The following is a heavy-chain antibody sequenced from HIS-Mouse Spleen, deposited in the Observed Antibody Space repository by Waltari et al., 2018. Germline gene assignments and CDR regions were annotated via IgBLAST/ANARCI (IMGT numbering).Heavy chain of an antibody. V-gene: IGHV4-34*01. D-gene: IGHD3-10*01. CDR1: GGSFSGYY. CDR2: INHSGST. Sequence: QVQLQQWGAGLLKPSETLSLTCAVYGGSFSGYYWSWIRQPPGKGLEWIGEINHSGSTNYNPSLKSRVTISVDTSKNQFSLKLSSVNAADTAVYYCARPRTMVRGVKGGAFDIWGQGTMVTVSS. CDR3: ARPRTMVRGVKGGAFDI. J-gene: IGHJ3*02.